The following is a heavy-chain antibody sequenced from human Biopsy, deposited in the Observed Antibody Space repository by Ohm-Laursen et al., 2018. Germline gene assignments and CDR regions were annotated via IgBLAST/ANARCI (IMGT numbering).Heavy chain of an antibody. CDR2: LWYDGTNK. CDR1: GFSFSSYG. Sequence: SLRLSCTASGFSFSSYGMHWVRQAPGKGLEWVAVLWYDGTNKYYADSVKGRFTISGDNSKNTLYLQMNSLRAEDTAMYYCARPTNARAGGAPFDIWGQGTMVTVSS. V-gene: IGHV3-33*01. J-gene: IGHJ3*02. CDR3: ARPTNARAGGAPFDI. D-gene: IGHD1-1*01.